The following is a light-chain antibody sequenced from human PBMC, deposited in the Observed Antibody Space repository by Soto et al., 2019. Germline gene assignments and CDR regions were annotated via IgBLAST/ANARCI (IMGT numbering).Light chain of an antibody. V-gene: IGKV3-15*01. J-gene: IGKJ5*01. CDR2: GAS. Sequence: EIVMTQSPATLSVSRGERATLSCRANQAISSNLAWYQQKPGQATRLLIYGASTRATGITDRFSGSGSGTDFTLTISRLEPEDFAVYYCQLYSTSLFTFAQGTRLEL. CDR1: QAISSN. CDR3: QLYSTSLFT.